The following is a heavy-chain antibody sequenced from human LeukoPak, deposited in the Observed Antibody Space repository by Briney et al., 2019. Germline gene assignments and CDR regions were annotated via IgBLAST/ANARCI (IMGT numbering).Heavy chain of an antibody. J-gene: IGHJ1*01. CDR1: GGSISSSSYY. Sequence: PSETLSLTCTVSGGSISSSSYYWGWIRQPPGKGLEWIGSIYYSGSTYYNPSLKSRVTISVDTSKNQFSLKLSSVTAADTAVYYCAYSSSWKGSEHWGQGTLVTVSS. V-gene: IGHV4-39*07. CDR3: AYSSSWKGSEH. D-gene: IGHD6-13*01. CDR2: IYYSGST.